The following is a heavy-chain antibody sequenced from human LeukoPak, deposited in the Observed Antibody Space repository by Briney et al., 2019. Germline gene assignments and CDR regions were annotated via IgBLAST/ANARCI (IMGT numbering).Heavy chain of an antibody. Sequence: SETLSLTCAVYGGSFSGYYWSWIRQPPGKGLEWIGEINHSGSTNYNPSLKSRVTISVDTSKNQFSLKLSSVTAADTAVYYCARGGVGATESWFDPWGQGTLVTVSS. V-gene: IGHV4-34*01. CDR1: GGSFSGYY. CDR2: INHSGST. D-gene: IGHD1-26*01. CDR3: ARGGVGATESWFDP. J-gene: IGHJ5*02.